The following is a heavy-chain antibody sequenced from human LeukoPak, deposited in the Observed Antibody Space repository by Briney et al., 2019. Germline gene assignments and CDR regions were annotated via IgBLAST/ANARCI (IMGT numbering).Heavy chain of an antibody. Sequence: SETLSLTCTVSGGSISSGGYYWSWIRQHPGKGLEWIGYIYYSGSTTYNPSLKSRVTISGDTSKNQFSLKLTSVTAADTAVYYCTRDRELGFWGQGTLVTVSS. CDR3: TRDRELGF. D-gene: IGHD1-26*01. CDR2: IYYSGST. J-gene: IGHJ4*02. V-gene: IGHV4-61*08. CDR1: GGSISSGGYY.